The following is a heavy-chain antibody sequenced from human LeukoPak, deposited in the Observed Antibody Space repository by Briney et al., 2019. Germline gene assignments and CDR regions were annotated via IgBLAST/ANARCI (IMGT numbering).Heavy chain of an antibody. D-gene: IGHD2-2*01. CDR1: GYTFTSYD. J-gene: IGHJ4*02. CDR2: MNPNSGNT. Sequence: GASVKVPCKASGYTFTSYDINWVRQATGQGLEWMGWMNPNSGNTGYAQKFQGRVTMTRNTSISTAYMELSSLRSEDTAVYYCAISLYCSSTSCQAPIDYWGQGTLVTVSS. CDR3: AISLYCSSTSCQAPIDY. V-gene: IGHV1-8*01.